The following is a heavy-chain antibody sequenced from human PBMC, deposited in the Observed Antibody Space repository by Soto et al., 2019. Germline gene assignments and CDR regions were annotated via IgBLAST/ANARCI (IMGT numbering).Heavy chain of an antibody. Sequence: EVQLLESGGGLVQPGGSLSLSCAASGFTFSSYAMSWVRQAPGKGLEWVSAISGSGGSTYYADSVKGRFTISRDNSKNTLYLQMNSLRAEDTAVYYCAKVDILVMGYFDYWGQGTLVTVSS. D-gene: IGHD3-9*01. J-gene: IGHJ4*02. CDR2: ISGSGGST. CDR1: GFTFSSYA. V-gene: IGHV3-23*01. CDR3: AKVDILVMGYFDY.